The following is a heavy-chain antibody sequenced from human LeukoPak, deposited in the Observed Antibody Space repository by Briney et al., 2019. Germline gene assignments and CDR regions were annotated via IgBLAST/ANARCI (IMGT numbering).Heavy chain of an antibody. CDR1: GGSISSYY. CDR3: ASVGYCSGGSCANDAFDI. J-gene: IGHJ3*02. D-gene: IGHD2-15*01. Sequence: SETLSLTCTVSGGSISSYYWSWIRQPPGKGLEWIGYIYYSGSTNYNPSLKSRVTISVDTSKNQFSLKLSSVTAADTAVYYCASVGYCSGGSCANDAFDIWGQGTMVTVSS. V-gene: IGHV4-59*12. CDR2: IYYSGST.